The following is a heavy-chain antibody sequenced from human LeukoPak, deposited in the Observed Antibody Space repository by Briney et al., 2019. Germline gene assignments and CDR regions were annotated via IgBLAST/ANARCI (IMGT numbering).Heavy chain of an antibody. CDR2: IIPIFGTA. D-gene: IGHD6-6*01. V-gene: IGHV1-69*05. CDR1: GYTFTSYA. Sequence: SVKVSCKASGYTFTSYAISWVRQAPGQGLEWMGRIIPIFGTANYAQKFQGRVTITTDESTSTAYMELSSLRSEDTAVYYCARGGLYSSSSDFDYWGQGTLVTVSS. CDR3: ARGGLYSSSSDFDY. J-gene: IGHJ4*02.